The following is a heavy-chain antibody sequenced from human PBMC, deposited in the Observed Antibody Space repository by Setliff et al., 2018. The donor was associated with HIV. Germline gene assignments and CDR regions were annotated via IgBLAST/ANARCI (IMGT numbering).Heavy chain of an antibody. Sequence: PSETLSLTCTVSGGSIWNYYWSWIRQPPGKGLEWIGTIYYSGSTYYNPSLKSRVTISTDTSKNQFSLKVRSVTAADTAVYYCASLNGSESPYIYYYYMDVWGKGTTVTVSS. J-gene: IGHJ6*03. D-gene: IGHD3-10*01. V-gene: IGHV4-39*01. CDR3: ASLNGSESPYIYYYYMDV. CDR1: GGSIWNYY. CDR2: IYYSGST.